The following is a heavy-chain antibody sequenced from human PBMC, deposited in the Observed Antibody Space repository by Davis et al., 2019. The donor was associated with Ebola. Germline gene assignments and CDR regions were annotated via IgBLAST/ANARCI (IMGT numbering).Heavy chain of an antibody. Sequence: ASVKVSCQASGYTFNSYGLNWVRQAPGQGLEWMGWINGYNGNTNYAQKFRGRVTMTTDTSTSTAYMELRTLGSDDTAVYYCAREPEPLGGGCYSVGCYFDFWGQGTLVTVSA. V-gene: IGHV1-18*01. CDR1: GYTFNSYG. J-gene: IGHJ4*02. CDR2: INGYNGNT. D-gene: IGHD2-15*01. CDR3: AREPEPLGGGCYSVGCYFDF.